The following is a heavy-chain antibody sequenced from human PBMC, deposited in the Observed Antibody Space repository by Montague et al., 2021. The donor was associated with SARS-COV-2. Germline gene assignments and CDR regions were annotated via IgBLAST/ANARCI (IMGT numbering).Heavy chain of an antibody. V-gene: IGHV4-4*09. D-gene: IGHD3-22*01. CDR2: ISSNGKT. CDR3: ARRGYYDSAGYHWHLDL. CDR1: GGSINDHY. Sequence: SETLSLTCTVFGGSINDHYRSWIRQSPGKGLEWIGYISSNGKTNYNPSLKSRVTLSADASRNEFSLKLDSVTAADTAVYFCARRGYYDSAGYHWHLDLWGRGMLVTVPS. J-gene: IGHJ2*01.